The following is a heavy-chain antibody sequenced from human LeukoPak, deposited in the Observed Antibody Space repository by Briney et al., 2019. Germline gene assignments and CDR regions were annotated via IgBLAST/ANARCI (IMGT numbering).Heavy chain of an antibody. CDR3: ASRQWLVSSVDY. J-gene: IGHJ4*02. CDR1: GFTFSRYW. D-gene: IGHD6-19*01. Sequence: GGSLRLSCAASGFTFSRYWMHWVRQAPGKGLEWVAVISYDGSNKYYADSVKGRFTISRDNSKNTLYLQMNSLRAEDTAVYYCASRQWLVSSVDYWGQGTLVTVSS. V-gene: IGHV3-30-3*01. CDR2: ISYDGSNK.